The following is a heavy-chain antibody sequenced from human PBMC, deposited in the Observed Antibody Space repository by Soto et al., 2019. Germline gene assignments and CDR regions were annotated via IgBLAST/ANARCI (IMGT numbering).Heavy chain of an antibody. CDR1: GFTFSSYS. J-gene: IGHJ4*02. Sequence: EVQLVESGGGLVKPGGSLRLSCAASGFTFSSYSMNWVRQAPGKGLEWVSSISSSSSYIYYADSVKGRFTISRDNAKNXXYLQMNSLRAEDTTVYYCASQLSPDYYDSSGPIDYWGQGTLVTVSS. D-gene: IGHD3-22*01. V-gene: IGHV3-21*01. CDR2: ISSSSSYI. CDR3: ASQLSPDYYDSSGPIDY.